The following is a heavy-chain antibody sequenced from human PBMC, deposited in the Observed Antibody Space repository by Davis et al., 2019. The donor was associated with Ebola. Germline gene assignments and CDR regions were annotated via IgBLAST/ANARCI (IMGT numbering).Heavy chain of an antibody. CDR1: GFTFSDYY. D-gene: IGHD3-10*01. V-gene: IGHV3-11*06. J-gene: IGHJ5*02. CDR2: ISSSSSYT. Sequence: PGGSLRLSCAASGFTFSDYYMSWIRQAPGKGLEWVSYISSSSSYTNYADSVKGRFTISRDNAKNSLYLQMNSLRAEDTAVYYCARDLTMVRGVITSTWFDPWGQGTLVTVSS. CDR3: ARDLTMVRGVITSTWFDP.